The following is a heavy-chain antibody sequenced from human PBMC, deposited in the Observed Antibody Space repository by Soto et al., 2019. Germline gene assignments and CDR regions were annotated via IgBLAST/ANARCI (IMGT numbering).Heavy chain of an antibody. Sequence: ASVKVSCKASGYTFTSYGISWVRQAPGQGLEWMGWINPNSGNTNYALKLQGRVTMTRDTSISTAYMELSRQRSDDTAVYYCARDRAVGSSRRENGAYYYCDYDMDVWGQGTTVTVSS. CDR2: INPNSGNT. CDR1: GYTFTSYG. J-gene: IGHJ6*02. D-gene: IGHD1-26*01. CDR3: ARDRAVGSSRRENGAYYYCDYDMDV. V-gene: IGHV1-2*02.